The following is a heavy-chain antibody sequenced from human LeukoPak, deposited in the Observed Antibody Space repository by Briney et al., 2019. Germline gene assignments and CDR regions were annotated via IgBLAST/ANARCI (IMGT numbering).Heavy chain of an antibody. CDR1: GFTFSSYS. Sequence: EGSLRLSCAASGFTFSSYSMNWVRQAPGKGLEWVSSISSSSSYIYYADSVKGRFTISRDNAKNSLYLQMNSLRAEDTAVYYCARDLEGATSQWGQGTLVTVSS. V-gene: IGHV3-21*01. CDR3: ARDLEGATSQ. J-gene: IGHJ4*02. CDR2: ISSSSSYI. D-gene: IGHD1-26*01.